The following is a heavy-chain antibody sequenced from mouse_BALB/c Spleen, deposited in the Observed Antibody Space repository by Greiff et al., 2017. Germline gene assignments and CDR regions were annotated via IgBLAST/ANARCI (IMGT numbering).Heavy chain of an antibody. CDR2: ISNGGGST. V-gene: IGHV5-12-2*01. Sequence: DVKLVESGGGLVQPGGSLKLSCAASGFTFSSYTMSWVRQTPEKRLEWVAYISNGGGSTYYPDTVKGRFTISRDNAKNTLYLQMSSLKSEDTAMYYCARATARYFDVWGAGTTVTVSS. CDR3: ARATARYFDV. CDR1: GFTFSSYT. J-gene: IGHJ1*01. D-gene: IGHD1-2*01.